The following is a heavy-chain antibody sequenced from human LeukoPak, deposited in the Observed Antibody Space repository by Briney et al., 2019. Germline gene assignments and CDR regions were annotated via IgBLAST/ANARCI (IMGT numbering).Heavy chain of an antibody. CDR2: ISSSSSYI. D-gene: IGHD3-16*01. CDR3: ARDSPRSWGAFDY. V-gene: IGHV3-21*01. J-gene: IGHJ4*02. CDR1: GFTFSSYS. Sequence: GGSLRLSCAASGFTFSSYSMNWVRQAPGKGLEWVSSISSSSSYIYYADSVKGRFTISRDNAKNSLYLQMNSLRAEDTAVYYCARDSPRSWGAFDYWGQGTLATVSS.